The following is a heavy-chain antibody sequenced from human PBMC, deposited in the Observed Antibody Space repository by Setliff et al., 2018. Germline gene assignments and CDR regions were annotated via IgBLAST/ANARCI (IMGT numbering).Heavy chain of an antibody. CDR2: IFYNGMA. D-gene: IGHD6-19*01. CDR3: ARAISGWYSAYYYYMDV. CDR1: GGTFSDYY. V-gene: IGHV4-59*04. J-gene: IGHJ6*03. Sequence: SETLSLTCAASGGTFSDYYWTWIRQPPGTGLEWIGSIFYNGMAYYNPSLKSRVTMSVDTSKNQFSLNLTSVTAADTAVYYCARAISGWYSAYYYYMDVWGKGTTVTVS.